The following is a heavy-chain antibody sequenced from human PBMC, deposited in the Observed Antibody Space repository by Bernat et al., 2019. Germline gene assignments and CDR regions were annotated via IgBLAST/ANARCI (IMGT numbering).Heavy chain of an antibody. Sequence: QVQLQQWGAGLLKPSETLSLTCAVYGGSFSGYYWSWIRQPPGKGLEWIGEINHSGSTNYNPPLKSRVTISVDTSKNQFSLKLSSVTAADTAVYYCARAPAGVADFDGLLYDSWFDPWGQGTLVTVSS. D-gene: IGHD3-9*01. J-gene: IGHJ5*02. CDR3: ARAPAGVADFDGLLYDSWFDP. CDR2: INHSGST. V-gene: IGHV4-34*01. CDR1: GGSFSGYY.